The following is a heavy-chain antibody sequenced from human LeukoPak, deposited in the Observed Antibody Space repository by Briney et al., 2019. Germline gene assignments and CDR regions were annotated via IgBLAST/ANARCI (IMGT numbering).Heavy chain of an antibody. CDR3: MVRGVNYYFDY. CDR1: GYTFTSYG. D-gene: IGHD3-10*01. V-gene: IGHV1-18*01. CDR2: ISAYNGNT. J-gene: IGHJ4*02. Sequence: ASVKVSWKASGYTFTSYGISRVRQAPGQGLEWMGWISAYNGNTNYAQKLQGRVTMTTDTSTSTAYMELRSLRSDDTAVYYCMVRGVNYYFDYWGQGTLVTVSS.